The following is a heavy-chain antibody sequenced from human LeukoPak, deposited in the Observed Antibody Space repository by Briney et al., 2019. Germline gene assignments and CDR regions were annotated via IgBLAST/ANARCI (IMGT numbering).Heavy chain of an antibody. CDR3: ARGGVAVATLKNIDY. CDR2: INPSGGST. J-gene: IGHJ4*02. V-gene: IGHV1-46*01. D-gene: IGHD6-19*01. Sequence: ASVKVSCKASGYTFTNYYMYWVRQAPGQALEWMGIINPSGGSTSYAQKFQGRVTMTRDTSTTTVYMELSSLRSEDTAVYYCARGGVAVATLKNIDYWGKGTLVTVSS. CDR1: GYTFTNYY.